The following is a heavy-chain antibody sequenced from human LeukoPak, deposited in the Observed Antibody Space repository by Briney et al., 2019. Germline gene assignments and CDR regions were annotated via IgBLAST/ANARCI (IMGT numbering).Heavy chain of an antibody. J-gene: IGHJ3*02. V-gene: IGHV3-23*01. CDR1: GFTFSSYG. CDR2: ISGSGGST. CDR3: AKDSIGGNDFWSGYYTGDAFDI. Sequence: GGSLRLSCAASGFTFSSYGMHWVRQAPGKGLEWVSAISGSGGSTYYADSVKGRFTISRDNSKNTLYLQMNSLRAEDTAVYYCAKDSIGGNDFWSGYYTGDAFDIWGQGTMVTVSS. D-gene: IGHD3-3*01.